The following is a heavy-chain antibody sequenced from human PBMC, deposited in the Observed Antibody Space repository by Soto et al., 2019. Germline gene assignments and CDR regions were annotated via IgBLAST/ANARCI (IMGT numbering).Heavy chain of an antibody. CDR1: GGTFSSYA. V-gene: IGHV1-69*06. D-gene: IGHD2-15*01. Sequence: QVQLVQSGAEVKKPGSSVTVSCKASGGTFSSYAISCVRQAPGQGLEWMGGIIPIFGTANYAQKFQGRVTITADKSTTKTYMELSSLRSEDTAVDYCARALYCSGGSCDRWGYYYGMDVWGQGTTVTVSS. CDR3: ARALYCSGGSCDRWGYYYGMDV. CDR2: IIPIFGTA. J-gene: IGHJ6*02.